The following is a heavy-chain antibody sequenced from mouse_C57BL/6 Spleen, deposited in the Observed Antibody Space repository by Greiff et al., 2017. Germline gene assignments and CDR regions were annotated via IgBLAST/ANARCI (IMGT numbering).Heavy chain of an antibody. Sequence: EVMLVESGGGLVKPGGSLKLSCAASGFTFSSYATSWVRQTPEKRLEWVATISDGGSYTYYPDNVKGRFTISRDNAKNNLYMQMSHLKSEDTAMYYCARERDGNFDYWGQGTTLTVSS. D-gene: IGHD3-3*01. V-gene: IGHV5-4*01. CDR2: ISDGGSYT. CDR3: ARERDGNFDY. J-gene: IGHJ2*01. CDR1: GFTFSSYA.